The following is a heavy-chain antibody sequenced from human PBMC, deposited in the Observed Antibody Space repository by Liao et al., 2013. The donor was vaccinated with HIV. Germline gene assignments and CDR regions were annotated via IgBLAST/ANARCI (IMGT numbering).Heavy chain of an antibody. J-gene: IGHJ3*02. CDR1: GGSLSSYF. D-gene: IGHD3-22*01. CDR2: RYYSGST. Sequence: QVQLQESGPGLVKPSETLSLTCTVSGGSLSSYFWSWIRQPPGKGLEWIGSRYYSGSTYNNPSLKSRVTISIDTSKNQFSLKVTSVTAADTAVYYCARDLSYYDSSGYLPRGAFDIWGQGTMVTVSS. V-gene: IGHV4-59*12. CDR3: ARDLSYYDSSGYLPRGAFDI.